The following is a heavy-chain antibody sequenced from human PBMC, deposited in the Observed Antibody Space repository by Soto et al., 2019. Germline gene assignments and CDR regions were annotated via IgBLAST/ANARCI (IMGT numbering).Heavy chain of an antibody. J-gene: IGHJ5*02. Sequence: GGSLRLSCPSSGSPFSSDGMHWLRQAPGKGLDWVAVILYDGSNKYYSASVKGRFTISRDNSKNTMYLQMNSLRAEDTALYYCARSGIYYDSSRIREGPWGQGTPLSVSS. V-gene: IGHV3-33*01. D-gene: IGHD3-22*01. CDR1: GSPFSSDG. CDR3: ARSGIYYDSSRIREGP. CDR2: ILYDGSNK.